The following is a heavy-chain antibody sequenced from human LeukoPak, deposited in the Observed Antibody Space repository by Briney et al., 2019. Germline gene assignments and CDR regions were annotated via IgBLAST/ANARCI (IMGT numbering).Heavy chain of an antibody. D-gene: IGHD2-2*02. Sequence: GGSLRLSCAASGFTFSSYSMNWVRQAPGKGPEWVSSISSSSYIYYADSVKGRFTISRDNAKNSLYLQMNSLRAEDTAVYYCARSSPHCSSTSCYNDAFDIWGQGTMVTVSS. CDR2: ISSSSYI. CDR1: GFTFSSYS. CDR3: ARSSPHCSSTSCYNDAFDI. J-gene: IGHJ3*02. V-gene: IGHV3-21*01.